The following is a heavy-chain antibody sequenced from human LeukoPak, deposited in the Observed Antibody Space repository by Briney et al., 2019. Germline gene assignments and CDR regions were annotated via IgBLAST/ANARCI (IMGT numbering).Heavy chain of an antibody. CDR2: ISGSDGST. CDR3: ARDRGYKSFDY. V-gene: IGHV3-23*01. J-gene: IGHJ4*02. CDR1: GFTFSSYA. D-gene: IGHD3-10*01. Sequence: PGGSLRLSCAASGFTFSSYAMSWVRQAPGKGLEWVSAISGSDGSTYYADSVKGRFTISRDNAKNSLFLQIISLRAEDTAVYYCARDRGYKSFDYWGQGALVTVSS.